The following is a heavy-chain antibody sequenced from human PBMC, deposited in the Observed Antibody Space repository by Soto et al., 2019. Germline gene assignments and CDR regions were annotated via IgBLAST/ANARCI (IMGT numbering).Heavy chain of an antibody. CDR2: ISYDGSNK. Sequence: QVQLVESGGGVVQPGRSLRLSCAASGFTFSSYAMHWVRQAPGKGLEWVAVISYDGSNKYYADSAKGRFTISRDNSKNTLYLQMNSLRAEDTAVYYCARDTRVYSSGWYAGFDYWGQGTLVTVSS. CDR1: GFTFSSYA. CDR3: ARDTRVYSSGWYAGFDY. D-gene: IGHD6-19*01. J-gene: IGHJ4*02. V-gene: IGHV3-30-3*01.